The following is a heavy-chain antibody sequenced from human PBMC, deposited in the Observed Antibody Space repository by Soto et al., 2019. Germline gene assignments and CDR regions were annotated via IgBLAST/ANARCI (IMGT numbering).Heavy chain of an antibody. CDR3: ARDDSGYDYGLYYFDY. V-gene: IGHV4-31*03. D-gene: IGHD5-12*01. J-gene: IGHJ4*02. CDR2: MSYSGPN. CDR1: GGSISSGGYF. Sequence: TLSPTCSVSGGSISSGGYFWSWVRQRPGKGLEWIGYMSYSGPNHYNPSLKSRATISVDTPENQFFLKLSSVTAADTAVYYCARDDSGYDYGLYYFDYWGQGTLVTVSS.